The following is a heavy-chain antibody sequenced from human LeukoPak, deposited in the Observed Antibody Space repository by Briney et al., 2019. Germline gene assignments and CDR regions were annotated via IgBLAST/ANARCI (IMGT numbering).Heavy chain of an antibody. J-gene: IGHJ4*02. CDR2: ISAYNGNT. CDR1: GYTFTSYG. D-gene: IGHD4-17*01. Sequence: GASVKVSCKASGYTFTSYGISWVRQAPGQGLEWMGWISAYNGNTNYAQKLQGRVTMTTNTSTSTAYMELRSLRSDDTAVYYCATRDAYGDYVMWGQGTLVTVSS. CDR3: ATRDAYGDYVM. V-gene: IGHV1-18*01.